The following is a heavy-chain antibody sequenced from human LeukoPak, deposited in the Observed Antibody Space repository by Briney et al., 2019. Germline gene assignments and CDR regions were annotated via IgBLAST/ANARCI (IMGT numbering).Heavy chain of an antibody. CDR3: ASRVVVPAANMDV. CDR1: GFTFSSYG. CDR2: IWYDGGNK. D-gene: IGHD2-2*01. V-gene: IGHV3-33*01. Sequence: GRSLRLSCAASGFTFSSYGMHWVRQAPGKGLEWVAVIWYDGGNKYYADSVKGRFTISRDNSKNTLCLQMNSLRAEDTAVYYCASRVVVPAANMDVWGKGTTVTVSS. J-gene: IGHJ6*04.